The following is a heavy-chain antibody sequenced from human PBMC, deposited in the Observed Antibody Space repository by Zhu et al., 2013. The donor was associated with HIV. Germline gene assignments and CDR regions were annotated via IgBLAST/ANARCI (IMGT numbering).Heavy chain of an antibody. J-gene: IGHJ6*03. CDR3: AREQCSSTTCYQYMDV. CDR1: GYTFTDFY. D-gene: IGHD2-2*01. CDR2: VNPNSGGT. V-gene: IGHV1-2*02. Sequence: QVQLVQFGAALKKPGASVKVSCKAPGYTFTDFYIHWVRQAPGQGPEWLGWVNPNSGGTNYAQKFQGRVTMTRDTSISTAYMELSRLRSDDTAVYYCAREQCSSTTCYQYMDVWGKGTTVTVSS.